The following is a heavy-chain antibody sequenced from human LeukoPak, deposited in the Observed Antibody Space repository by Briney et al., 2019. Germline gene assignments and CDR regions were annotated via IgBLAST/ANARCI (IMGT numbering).Heavy chain of an antibody. D-gene: IGHD1-26*01. J-gene: IGHJ5*02. CDR3: AGRSGSYSA. V-gene: IGHV4-39*01. CDR2: IYYRGST. CDR1: AGSISSSSHY. Sequence: PSETLSLTCTVSAGSISSSSHYWDWIRQPPGKGLEWIGSIYYRGSTYYNPSLQSRVTTYVDTSKNQFSLRLSSVTAADTAVCYCAGRSGSYSAWGQGALVTVSS.